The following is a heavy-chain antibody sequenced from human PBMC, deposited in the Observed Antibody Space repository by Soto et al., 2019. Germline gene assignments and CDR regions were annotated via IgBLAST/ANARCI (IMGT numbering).Heavy chain of an antibody. CDR2: IYHSEST. CDR3: ARVPSP. J-gene: IGHJ5*02. Sequence: SETLSLTCAVSGDSISSGGYSWSWIRQPPGKGLEWIGYIYHSESTYYNPSLKSRVTISVDRSKNQFSLKLSSVTAADTAVYYCARVPSPWGQRTLVTVSS. CDR1: GDSISSGGYS. V-gene: IGHV4-30-2*01.